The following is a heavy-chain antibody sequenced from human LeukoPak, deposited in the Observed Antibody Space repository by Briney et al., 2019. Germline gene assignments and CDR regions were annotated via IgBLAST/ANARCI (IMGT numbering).Heavy chain of an antibody. CDR3: ARVRYYDSSSDLAY. Sequence: ASVNVSCKASGYTFTDYYIHWVRQAPGQGLEWMGWINPNSGGTNYAQKFQGRVTMTSDTSISTAYMELRRLRSDDTAVYYCARVRYYDSSSDLAYWGQGTPVIVSS. J-gene: IGHJ4*02. CDR2: INPNSGGT. CDR1: GYTFTDYY. V-gene: IGHV1-2*02. D-gene: IGHD3-22*01.